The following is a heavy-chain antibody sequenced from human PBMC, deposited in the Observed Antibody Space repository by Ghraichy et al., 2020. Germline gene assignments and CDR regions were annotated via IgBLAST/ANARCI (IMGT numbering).Heavy chain of an antibody. CDR1: GGSISSYY. J-gene: IGHJ5*02. CDR2: IYNSGSTNYNSGST. Sequence: GSLRLSCTVSGGSISSYYWSWIRQPPGKGLEWIGYIYNSGSTNYNSGSTNYNPSLKSRVTISVDTSKKQFSLKLSSVTAADTAVYYCARSPNYGWFDPWGQGTLVTVSS. D-gene: IGHD3-10*01. V-gene: IGHV4-59*01. CDR3: ARSPNYGWFDP.